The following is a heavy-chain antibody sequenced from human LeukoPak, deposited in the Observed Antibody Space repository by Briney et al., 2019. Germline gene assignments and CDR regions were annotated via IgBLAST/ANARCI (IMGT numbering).Heavy chain of an antibody. CDR3: ARAGQGRYYDSSGYYKLDY. D-gene: IGHD3-22*01. J-gene: IGHJ4*02. V-gene: IGHV3-33*01. Sequence: PGGSLRLSCATSGFTFSSYGMHWVRQAPGKGLEWVAVIWYDGSNKYYADSVKGRFTISRDNSKNTLYLQMNSLRAEDTAVYYCARAGQGRYYDSSGYYKLDYWGQGTLVTVSS. CDR1: GFTFSSYG. CDR2: IWYDGSNK.